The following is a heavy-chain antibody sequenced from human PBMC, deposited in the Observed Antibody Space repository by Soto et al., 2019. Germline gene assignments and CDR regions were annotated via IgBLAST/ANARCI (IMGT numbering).Heavy chain of an antibody. CDR2: ISAYNGNT. CDR3: ARDPRGGDYEGNWFDP. V-gene: IGHV1-18*01. D-gene: IGHD4-17*01. CDR1: GYTFTSYG. J-gene: IGHJ5*02. Sequence: QVQLVQSGAEVKKPGASVKVSCKASGYTFTSYGISWVRQAPGQGLEWMGWISAYNGNTNYAQKLQGRVTMTTDTPTSTAYMELRSLRSDDTAVYYCARDPRGGDYEGNWFDPWGQGTLVTVSS.